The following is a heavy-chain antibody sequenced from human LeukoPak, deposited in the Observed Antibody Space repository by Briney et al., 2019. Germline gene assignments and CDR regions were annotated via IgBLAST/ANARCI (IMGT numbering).Heavy chain of an antibody. CDR1: GFTLSDYY. CDR3: ARICSSTDCLIPD. CDR2: INSDASDT. J-gene: IGHJ4*02. D-gene: IGHD2-2*01. V-gene: IGHV3-74*01. Sequence: GGSLRLSCAASGFTLSDYYMHWVRQAPGKGLVWISRINSDASDTNYADFVKGRFTISRDNAKNTVYLQINSLRDEDTAVYYCARICSSTDCLIPDWGQGTLVTVSS.